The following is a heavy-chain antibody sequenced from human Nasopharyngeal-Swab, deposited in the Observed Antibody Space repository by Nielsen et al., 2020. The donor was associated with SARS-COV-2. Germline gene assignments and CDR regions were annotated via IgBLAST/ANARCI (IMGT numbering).Heavy chain of an antibody. J-gene: IGHJ4*02. CDR1: GFTFSTYS. CDR2: ISSSSSYI. Sequence: GTLKISCTASGFTFSTYSMNWVRQAPGKGLEWVSSISSSSSYIYYADSVKGRFTISRDNAKNSLYLQMNSLRAEDTAVYYCARLNYDVFDYWGQGTLVTVSS. V-gene: IGHV3-21*01. D-gene: IGHD1-7*01. CDR3: ARLNYDVFDY.